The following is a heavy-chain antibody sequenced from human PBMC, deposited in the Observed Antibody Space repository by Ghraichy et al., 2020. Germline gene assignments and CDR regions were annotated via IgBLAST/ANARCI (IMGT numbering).Heavy chain of an antibody. V-gene: IGHV4-59*08. CDR1: GGSFSSYS. Sequence: SETLSLTCIVSGGSFSSYSWTWIRQSPGKGLEWIGNIAYSGTTHYNAALKNRVTISVDRPKNQFSLRVTSVTAADTAVYFCARLGDYKDYYYYYYMDVGGKGTTVAVS. D-gene: IGHD4-17*01. CDR3: ARLGDYKDYYYYYYMDV. J-gene: IGHJ6*03. CDR2: IAYSGTT.